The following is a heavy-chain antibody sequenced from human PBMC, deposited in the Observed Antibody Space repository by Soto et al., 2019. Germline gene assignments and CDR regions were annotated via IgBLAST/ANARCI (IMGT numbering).Heavy chain of an antibody. V-gene: IGHV3-23*01. D-gene: IGHD2-2*01. J-gene: IGHJ6*02. CDR1: GFTFSSYA. CDR3: AKMGYCSSTSCYDLVYYYYGMDV. CDR2: ISGSGGST. Sequence: PGGSLRLSCAAPGFTFSSYAMSWVRQAPGKGLEWVSAISGSGGSTYYADSVMGRFTISRDNSKNTLYLQMNSLRAEDTAVYYCAKMGYCSSTSCYDLVYYYYGMDVWGQGTTVTVSS.